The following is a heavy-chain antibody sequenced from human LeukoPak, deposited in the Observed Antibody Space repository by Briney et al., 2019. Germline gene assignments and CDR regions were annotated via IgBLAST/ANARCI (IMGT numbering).Heavy chain of an antibody. CDR2: MYTDGGT. V-gene: IGHV3-66*04. CDR3: ARHYSNSLYYYYGLDV. CDR1: GFTVSTNY. Sequence: GGSLRLSCAVSGFTVSTNYMSWVRQAAGKGLEWVSLMYTDGGTPYADSVKGRFTISRDSSKNTLFLQMNSLRAEDTAVYYCARHYSNSLYYYYGLDVWGQGTTVTVSS. J-gene: IGHJ6*02. D-gene: IGHD4-11*01.